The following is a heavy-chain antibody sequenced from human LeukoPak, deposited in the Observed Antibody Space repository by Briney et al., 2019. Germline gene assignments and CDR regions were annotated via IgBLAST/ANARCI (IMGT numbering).Heavy chain of an antibody. V-gene: IGHV4-39*07. D-gene: IGHD2-2*01. CDR3: ARGLGYCSSTSCYFSWFDP. Sequence: SETLSLTCTVSGDSISGSSNYWGWVRQPPGKGLEWIANIYYSGSTWYNPSLKSRVTISVDTSKNQFSLKLSSVTAADTAVYYCARGLGYCSSTSCYFSWFDPWGQGTLVTVSS. CDR1: GDSISGSSNY. J-gene: IGHJ5*02. CDR2: IYYSGST.